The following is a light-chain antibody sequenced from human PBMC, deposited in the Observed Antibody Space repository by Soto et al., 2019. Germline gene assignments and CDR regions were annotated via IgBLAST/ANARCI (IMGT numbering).Light chain of an antibody. J-gene: IGLJ3*02. V-gene: IGLV2-14*03. CDR3: SSYTSSSTLV. Sequence: QSALTQPASVSGSPGQSITISCTGTDSDVGGYNYVSWYQQHPGKAPKLMIYEVINRPSGVSNRFSGSKSANTASLTISGLQADDEDDYYCSSYTSSSTLVFGGGTKLTVL. CDR1: DSDVGGYNY. CDR2: EVI.